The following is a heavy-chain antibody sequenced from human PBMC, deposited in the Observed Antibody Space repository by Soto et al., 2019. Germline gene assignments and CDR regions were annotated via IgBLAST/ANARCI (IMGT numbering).Heavy chain of an antibody. CDR2: IIPIVGTA. CDR1: GGTFSSYS. J-gene: IGHJ4*02. Sequence: QVQLVQSGAEVKKPGSSVKVSCKASGGTFSSYSINWVRQAPGQGLEWMGEIIPIVGTANYAQKFQGRVTITEDESTSTAYMELSSLRSEDTAVYYCARDGGRHSGGIDYWGQGTLVTVSS. V-gene: IGHV1-69*01. CDR3: ARDGGRHSGGIDY. D-gene: IGHD1-26*01.